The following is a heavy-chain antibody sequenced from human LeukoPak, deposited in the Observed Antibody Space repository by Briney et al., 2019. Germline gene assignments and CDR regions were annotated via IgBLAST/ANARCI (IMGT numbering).Heavy chain of an antibody. D-gene: IGHD3-10*01. V-gene: IGHV3-73*01. Sequence: GGSLKLSCAASGFTFSGSAMHWVRQASGKGLEWVGRIRSKANSYATAYAASVKGRFTISRDDSKNTAYLQMNSLKTEDTAVYYCTRFRPARQLMVRGVTSYYYYYGMDVWGKGTTVTVSS. CDR2: IRSKANSYAT. J-gene: IGHJ6*04. CDR3: TRFRPARQLMVRGVTSYYYYYGMDV. CDR1: GFTFSGSA.